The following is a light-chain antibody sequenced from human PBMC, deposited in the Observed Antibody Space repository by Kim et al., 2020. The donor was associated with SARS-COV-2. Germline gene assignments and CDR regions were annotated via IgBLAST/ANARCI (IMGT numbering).Light chain of an antibody. Sequence: DIQMAQSPSSLSASVGDRVTITCRASQGIRNYLAWYQQKPGRVPRLLIYAAYTLQPGVPARFSGSGFGSDFTLTITGLQAEDVATYYCQKYNIVPLTFGGGTKVDIK. CDR3: QKYNIVPLT. CDR1: QGIRNY. J-gene: IGKJ4*01. CDR2: AAY. V-gene: IGKV1-27*01.